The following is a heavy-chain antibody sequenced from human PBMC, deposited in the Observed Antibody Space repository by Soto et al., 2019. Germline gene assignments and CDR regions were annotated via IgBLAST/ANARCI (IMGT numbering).Heavy chain of an antibody. CDR3: ARGFEAARSFDY. CDR1: GYTFTNYL. V-gene: IGHV1-3*01. CDR2: INAANDNT. Sequence: ASVKVSCKASGYTFTNYLMHWVRQAPGQRLEWMGWINAANDNTKYSQKSQGRVTFTRDTSATTAYMELSSLRSEDTAVYYCARGFEAARSFDYWGQGTLVTVSS. J-gene: IGHJ4*02. D-gene: IGHD6-6*01.